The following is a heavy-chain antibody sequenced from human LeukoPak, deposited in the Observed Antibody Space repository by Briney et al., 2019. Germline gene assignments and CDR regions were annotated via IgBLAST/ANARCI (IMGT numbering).Heavy chain of an antibody. Sequence: PSETLSLTCTVSGGSISSYFWNWIRQPPGTGLEWIGYIYYSGSTNYNPSLNSRVTISADTSKNQFSLKLSSVTAADTAVYYCARHREDWGFDSWGQGTLVTVSS. CDR2: IYYSGST. J-gene: IGHJ4*02. V-gene: IGHV4-59*08. CDR1: GGSISSYF. CDR3: ARHREDWGFDS. D-gene: IGHD7-27*01.